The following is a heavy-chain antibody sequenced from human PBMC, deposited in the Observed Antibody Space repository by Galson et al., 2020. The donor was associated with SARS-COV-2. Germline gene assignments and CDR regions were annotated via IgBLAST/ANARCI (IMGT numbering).Heavy chain of an antibody. V-gene: IGHV3-33*06. Sequence: GESLKISCAASGFTFSSYGMHWVRQAPGQGLEWVAVIWYDGSNKYYADSVKGRFTIARDNSKNTLYLQMNSLRAEDTAVYYCAKPRIQLWSDEAFEIWGQGTMVTVSS. J-gene: IGHJ3*02. CDR3: AKPRIQLWSDEAFEI. D-gene: IGHD5-18*01. CDR2: IWYDGSNK. CDR1: GFTFSSYG.